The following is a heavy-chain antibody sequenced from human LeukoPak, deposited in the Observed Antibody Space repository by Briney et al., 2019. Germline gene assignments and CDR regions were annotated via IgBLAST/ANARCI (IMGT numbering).Heavy chain of an antibody. J-gene: IGHJ6*02. Sequence: GGSLRLSCVASGFTFSSYAMSWVRQAPGKGLEWVSAIGRSGGSTYYADSVKGRFTVSRDDFKNTLYLQMNSLRVEDTAVYYCAKDEAPAAGSWNYYYGMDVWGQGTTVTVSS. CDR2: IGRSGGST. CDR1: GFTFSSYA. CDR3: AKDEAPAAGSWNYYYGMDV. D-gene: IGHD6-13*01. V-gene: IGHV3-23*01.